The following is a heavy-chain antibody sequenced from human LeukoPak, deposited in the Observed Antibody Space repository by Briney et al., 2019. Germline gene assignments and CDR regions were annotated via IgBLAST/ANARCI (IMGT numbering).Heavy chain of an antibody. Sequence: SETLSLTCAVYGGSFSGYYWSWIRQPPGKGLEWIGEINHSGSTNYNPSLKSRVTISVDTSKNQFSLKLSSVTAADTAVYYCARGRSQQWLVPRYYFDYWGQGTLVTVSS. CDR1: GGSFSGYY. CDR3: ARGRSQQWLVPRYYFDY. D-gene: IGHD6-19*01. V-gene: IGHV4-34*01. J-gene: IGHJ4*02. CDR2: INHSGST.